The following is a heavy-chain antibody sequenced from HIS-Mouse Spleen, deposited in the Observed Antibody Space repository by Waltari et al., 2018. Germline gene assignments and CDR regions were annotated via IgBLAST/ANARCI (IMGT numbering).Heavy chain of an antibody. CDR2: IDWDDDK. D-gene: IGHD6-19*01. J-gene: IGHJ4*02. CDR1: GFSLTTSGMC. V-gene: IGHV2-70*15. Sequence: QVTLRESGPALVKPTQTLTLTSTFSGFSLTTSGMCVSLIRQPPGKALEWRARIDWDDDKYYSTSLKTRLTISKDTSKNQVVLTMTNMDPVDTATYYCARIAEGYTSGWYAFDYWGQGTLVTVSS. CDR3: ARIAEGYTSGWYAFDY.